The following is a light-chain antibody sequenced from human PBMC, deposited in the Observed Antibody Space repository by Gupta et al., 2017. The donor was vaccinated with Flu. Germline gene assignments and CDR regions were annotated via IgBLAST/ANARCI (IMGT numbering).Light chain of an antibody. Sequence: DIVMTQSPDFLAVSLGERATINCKSSQSVLYSSNNKNYLAWYQQKPGQPPKLLIYWASTRESGVPDRFSGSGSGTDFNLTISSLQAEDVAVYYCQQYYSTPPTFGGGTKVEIK. CDR2: WAS. V-gene: IGKV4-1*01. J-gene: IGKJ4*01. CDR1: QSVLYSSNNKNY. CDR3: QQYYSTPPT.